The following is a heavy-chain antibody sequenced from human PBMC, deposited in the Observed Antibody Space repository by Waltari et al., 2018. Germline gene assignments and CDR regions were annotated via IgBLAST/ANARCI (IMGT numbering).Heavy chain of an antibody. Sequence: QVQLQESGPGLVKPSETLSLTCTVSGGSISSHYWSWIRQPPGKGLEWIGYIYYRGSTNYNPSLKSRVTISVDTSKNQFSLKLSSVTAADTAVYYCARVEMATITGGWFDPWGQGTLVTVSS. V-gene: IGHV4-59*11. CDR3: ARVEMATITGGWFDP. D-gene: IGHD5-12*01. J-gene: IGHJ5*02. CDR2: IYYRGST. CDR1: GGSISSHY.